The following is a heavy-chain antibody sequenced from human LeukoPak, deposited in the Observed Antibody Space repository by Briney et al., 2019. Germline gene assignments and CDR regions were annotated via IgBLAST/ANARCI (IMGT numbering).Heavy chain of an antibody. CDR2: MNPNSGNT. Sequence: ASVKVSCKASGYTFTSYDINWVRQATGQGLEWMGWMNPNSGNTGYAQKFQGRVTMTRNTSISTAYMELSSLRSEDTAVYYCATRGYYGSGYYYYYMDVWGKGTTVTVSS. J-gene: IGHJ6*03. D-gene: IGHD3-10*01. CDR1: GYTFTSYD. V-gene: IGHV1-8*01. CDR3: ATRGYYGSGYYYYYMDV.